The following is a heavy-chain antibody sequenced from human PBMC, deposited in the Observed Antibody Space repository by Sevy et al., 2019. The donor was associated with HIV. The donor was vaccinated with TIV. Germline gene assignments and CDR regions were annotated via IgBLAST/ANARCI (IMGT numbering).Heavy chain of an antibody. J-gene: IGHJ4*02. CDR2: IRYDGSTK. CDR3: AKDLTVRYSTSSGDFDY. V-gene: IGHV3-30*02. Sequence: GGSLRLSCTASGFTFSDYGMHWVRQAPGKGLEWVAFIRYDGSTKYYADSVKGRFTISRDNSKNTLCLQLNSLRVEDTAVYYCAKDLTVRYSTSSGDFDYWGQGSLVTVSS. D-gene: IGHD6-6*01. CDR1: GFTFSDYG.